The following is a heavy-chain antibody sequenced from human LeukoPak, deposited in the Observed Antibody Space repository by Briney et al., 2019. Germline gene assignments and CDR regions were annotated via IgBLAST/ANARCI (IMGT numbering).Heavy chain of an antibody. CDR2: AYFSGRSYY. CDR1: GGSISTYH. V-gene: IGHV4-59*01. D-gene: IGHD5-18*01. J-gene: IGHJ5*02. Sequence: PSETLSLTCTVSGGSISTYHCNWIRQPPGKGLEFIGEAYFSGRSYYNYNPSLKSPVTISVDTSNNKFSLEMPSVTAADTAVYYCARDSKHSSGSVLDPWGRGTLVSVSS. CDR3: ARDSKHSSGSVLDP.